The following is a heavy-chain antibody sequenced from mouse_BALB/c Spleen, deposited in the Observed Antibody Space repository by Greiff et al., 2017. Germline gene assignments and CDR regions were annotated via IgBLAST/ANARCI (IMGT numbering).Heavy chain of an antibody. J-gene: IGHJ4*01. CDR2: IWSGGST. D-gene: IGHD1-2*01. Sequence: VQLQQSGPGLVQPSQSLSITCTVSGFSLTSYGVHWVRQSPGKGLEWLGVIWSGGSTDYNAAFISRLSISKDNSKSQVFFKMNSLQANDTAIYYCARRNYGYGAMDYRGQGTSVTVSS. CDR3: ARRNYGYGAMDY. V-gene: IGHV2-2*02. CDR1: GFSLTSYG.